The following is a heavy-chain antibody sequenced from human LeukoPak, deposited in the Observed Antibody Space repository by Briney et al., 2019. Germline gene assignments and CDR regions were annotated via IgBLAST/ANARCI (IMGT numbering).Heavy chain of an antibody. Sequence: ASVKVSCKASGYTFTSYGISWVRQAPGQGLEWMGWISAYNGNTNYAQKFQGRVTITADKSTSTAYMELSSLRSEDTAVYYCARDRSYYGSGSSMDVWGQGTTVTVSS. CDR3: ARDRSYYGSGSSMDV. CDR2: ISAYNGNT. CDR1: GYTFTSYG. J-gene: IGHJ6*02. D-gene: IGHD3-10*01. V-gene: IGHV1-18*01.